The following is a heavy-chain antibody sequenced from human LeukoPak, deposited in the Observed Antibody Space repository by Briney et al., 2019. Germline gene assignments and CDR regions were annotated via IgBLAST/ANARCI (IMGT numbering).Heavy chain of an antibody. CDR3: ARELLRFLEWGGAFDI. Sequence: GGSLRLSCAVSGFTFSSYAMHWVRQAPGEGLGCVAVILHVGSNEYYADSVKGRFTISRDNSKNTLYLQMNSLRAEDTAVYYCARELLRFLEWGGAFDIWGQGTMVTVSS. D-gene: IGHD3-3*01. J-gene: IGHJ3*02. CDR2: ILHVGSNE. V-gene: IGHV3-30-3*01. CDR1: GFTFSSYA.